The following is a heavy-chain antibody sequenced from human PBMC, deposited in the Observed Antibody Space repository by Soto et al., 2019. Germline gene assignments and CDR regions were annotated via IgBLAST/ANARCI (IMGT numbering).Heavy chain of an antibody. D-gene: IGHD6-25*01. Sequence: SETLSLTCTVSGGSISSGGYYWSWIRQHPGKGLEWIGYIYYSGSTYYNPSLKSRVTISVDTSKNQFSLKLSSVTAADTAVYYCARGSSDYVSIYNWFDPWGQGTLVTVSS. J-gene: IGHJ5*02. CDR3: ARGSSDYVSIYNWFDP. V-gene: IGHV4-31*03. CDR1: GGSISSGGYY. CDR2: IYYSGST.